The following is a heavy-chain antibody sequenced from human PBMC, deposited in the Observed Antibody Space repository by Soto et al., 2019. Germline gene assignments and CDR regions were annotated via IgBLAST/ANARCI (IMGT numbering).Heavy chain of an antibody. V-gene: IGHV1-18*01. D-gene: IGHD4-17*01. CDR2: ISAYNGNT. J-gene: IGHJ4*02. CDR3: ARDGPLTTVTTGGLVDY. Sequence: ASVKVSCKASGYTFTSYGISWVRQAPGQGFEWMGWISAYNGNTNYAQKLQGRVTMTTDTSTSTAYMELRSLRSDDTAVYYCARDGPLTTVTTGGLVDYWGQGTLVTVSS. CDR1: GYTFTSYG.